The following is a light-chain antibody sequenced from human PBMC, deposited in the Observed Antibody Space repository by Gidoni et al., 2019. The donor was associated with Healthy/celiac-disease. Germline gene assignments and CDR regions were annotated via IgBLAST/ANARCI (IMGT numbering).Light chain of an antibody. CDR3: QQYNSWPPVT. CDR2: GAS. CDR1: QSVSSN. V-gene: IGKV3-15*01. Sequence: EIVMTQSPATLSVSPGERATLSCRASQSVSSNLAWYQQKPGQAPRLLIYGASTRATGIPARFSGSGSGTEFTLTISSLQSEDFAVYYCQQYNSWPPVTFGQXTKVEIK. J-gene: IGKJ1*01.